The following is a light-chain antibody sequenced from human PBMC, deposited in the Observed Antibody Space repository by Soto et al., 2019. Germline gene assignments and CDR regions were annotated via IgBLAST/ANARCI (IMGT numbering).Light chain of an antibody. CDR3: QQSYTTPLT. V-gene: IGKV1-39*01. J-gene: IGKJ4*01. Sequence: DVQVNKSPSSLSAYVGDRVTITCRASQNINNYLNWYQQKPGKAPKLLISVESNLQSGVPSRFSGRGSGTEFTLTISSLQPEDFATYYCQQSYTTPLTFGGGTKVDIK. CDR2: VES. CDR1: QNINNY.